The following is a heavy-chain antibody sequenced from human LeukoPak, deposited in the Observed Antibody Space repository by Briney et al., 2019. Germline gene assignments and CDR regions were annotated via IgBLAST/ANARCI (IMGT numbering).Heavy chain of an antibody. CDR3: ARDVITMVRGVMSRERYNWFDP. V-gene: IGHV4-4*07. J-gene: IGHJ5*02. Sequence: PSETLSLTCTVSGGSISNYYWSWIRQPAGKGLEWIGRIYTSGSTNYNPSLKSRVTMSVDTSKNQFSLKLSSVTAADTAVYYCARDVITMVRGVMSRERYNWFDPWGQGTLVTVSS. D-gene: IGHD3-10*01. CDR2: IYTSGST. CDR1: GGSISNYY.